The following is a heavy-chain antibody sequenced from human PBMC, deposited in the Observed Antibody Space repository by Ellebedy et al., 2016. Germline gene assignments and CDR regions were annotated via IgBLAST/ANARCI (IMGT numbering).Heavy chain of an antibody. J-gene: IGHJ3*02. V-gene: IGHV1-18*01. CDR2: ISGYNANA. Sequence: ASVKVSXKASGYTFNKYGISWVRQAPGQGLEWMGWISGYNANANYAQKLQGRVTMTTDTSTSTAYMELRSLRSDDTAVYYCARSYFMHSFDIWGQGTMVTVSS. D-gene: IGHD3-16*01. CDR1: GYTFNKYG. CDR3: ARSYFMHSFDI.